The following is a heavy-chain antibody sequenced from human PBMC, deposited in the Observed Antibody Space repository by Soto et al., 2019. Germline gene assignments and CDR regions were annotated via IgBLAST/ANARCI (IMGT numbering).Heavy chain of an antibody. CDR1: GGSFSGYY. V-gene: IGHV4-34*01. D-gene: IGHD3-10*01. J-gene: IGHJ4*02. CDR3: ARGLNYYGSGSYYY. CDR2: INHSGST. Sequence: QVQLQQWGAGLLKPSETLSLTCAVYGGSFSGYYWSWIRQPPGKGLEWIGEINHSGSTNYNPSLKRRVTISVDTSKNQFSLTLSSVTAADTAVYYCARGLNYYGSGSYYYWGQGTLVTVSS.